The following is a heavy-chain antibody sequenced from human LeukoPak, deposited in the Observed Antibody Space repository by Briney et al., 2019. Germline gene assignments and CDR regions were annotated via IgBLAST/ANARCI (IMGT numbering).Heavy chain of an antibody. CDR1: GGSISSGNW. CDR2: IYHSGST. V-gene: IGHV4-4*02. Sequence: SETLSLTCAVSGGSISSGNWWSWIRQPPGMGLEWIGEIYHSGSTNYNPSLKSRVTISVDRSKNQFSLKLSSVTAADTAVYYCARHPLRKYSGGYRGGFFDYWGQGTLVTVSS. CDR3: ARHPLRKYSGGYRGGFFDY. J-gene: IGHJ4*02. D-gene: IGHD1-26*01.